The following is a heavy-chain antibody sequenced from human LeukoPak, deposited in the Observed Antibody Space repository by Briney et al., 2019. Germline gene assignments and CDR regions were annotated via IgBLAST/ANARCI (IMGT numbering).Heavy chain of an antibody. J-gene: IGHJ4*02. CDR3: ARDKEAVDY. V-gene: IGHV4-38-2*02. CDR2: IYHSGST. D-gene: IGHD6-19*01. Sequence: SETLSLTCTVSGGSISSYYWSWIRQPPGKGLEWIGSIYHSGSTYYNPSLKSRVTISVDTSKNQFSLKLSSVTAADTAVYYCARDKEAVDYWGQGTLVTVSS. CDR1: GGSISSYY.